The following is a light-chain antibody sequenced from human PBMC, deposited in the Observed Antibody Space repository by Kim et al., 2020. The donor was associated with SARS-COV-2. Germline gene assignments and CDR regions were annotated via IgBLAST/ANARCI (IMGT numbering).Light chain of an antibody. CDR2: KDY. Sequence: SSELTQPSSVSVSPGQTARITCSGNILAKKYARWFQQKPGQAPVLVIYKDYERPSGIPERFSGSSSGTTVTLTISGAQVEDEADYYCFSAADNNWV. J-gene: IGLJ3*02. CDR3: FSAADNNWV. CDR1: ILAKKY. V-gene: IGLV3-27*01.